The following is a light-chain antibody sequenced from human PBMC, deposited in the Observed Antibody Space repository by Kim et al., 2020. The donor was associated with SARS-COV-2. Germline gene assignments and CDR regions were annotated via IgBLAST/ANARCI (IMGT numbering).Light chain of an antibody. CDR1: SIDVSVYNY. J-gene: IGLJ2*01. V-gene: IGLV2-14*03. CDR2: DVS. Sequence: QSINLSYTETSIDVSVYNYVSWYQHHPGKAPKLMIYDVSNRPSGVSNRFSGSKSGNTASLTISGLQAEDEADYYCSSYTSSSTLVFGGGTKLTVL. CDR3: SSYTSSSTLV.